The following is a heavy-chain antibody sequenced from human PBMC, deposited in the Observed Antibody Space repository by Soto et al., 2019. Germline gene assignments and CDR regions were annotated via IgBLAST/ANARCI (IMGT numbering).Heavy chain of an antibody. CDR3: AKEDPITGTPYYYYGMDV. V-gene: IGHV3-23*01. D-gene: IGHD1-20*01. J-gene: IGHJ6*02. CDR1: GFTFSSYA. Sequence: GGSLRLSCAASGFTFSSYAMSWVRQAPGKGLEWVSAISGSGGSTYYADSVKGRFTISRDNSKNTLYLQMNSLRAEDTAVYYCAKEDPITGTPYYYYGMDVWGQGTTVTVSS. CDR2: ISGSGGST.